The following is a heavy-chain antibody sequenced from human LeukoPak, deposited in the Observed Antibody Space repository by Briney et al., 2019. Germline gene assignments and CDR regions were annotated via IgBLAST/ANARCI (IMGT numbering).Heavy chain of an antibody. CDR1: GGSISSGGYS. D-gene: IGHD2-2*01. Sequence: SETLSLTYAVSGGSISSGGYSWSWIRQPPGKGLEWIGYIYHSGSTYYNPSLKSRVTISVDRSKNQFSLKLSSVTAADTAVYYCAREGPVPAAIRLGEGGGWFDPWGQGTLVTVSS. V-gene: IGHV4-30-2*01. CDR2: IYHSGST. J-gene: IGHJ5*02. CDR3: AREGPVPAAIRLGEGGGWFDP.